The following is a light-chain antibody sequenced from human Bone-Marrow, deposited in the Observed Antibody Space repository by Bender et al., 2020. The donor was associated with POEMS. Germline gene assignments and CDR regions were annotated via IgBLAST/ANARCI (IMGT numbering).Light chain of an antibody. CDR2: DFT. CDR1: SSDVGAYNF. J-gene: IGLJ1*01. Sequence: QSALTQPRSVSGSPGQSVTISCTGTSSDVGAYNFVSWYQQHAGSAPKLMINDFTVRPSGIPERFSGSNSGNTATLTISGTQSMDEADYYCLVWDSTAYVFGTGTKVTVL. CDR3: LVWDSTAYV. V-gene: IGLV2-11*01.